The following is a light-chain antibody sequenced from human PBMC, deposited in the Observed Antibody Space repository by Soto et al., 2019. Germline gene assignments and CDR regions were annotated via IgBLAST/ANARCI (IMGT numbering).Light chain of an antibody. J-gene: IGKJ4*01. Sequence: EIVMTQAPATLSMSPGEGATLSCWASQSVAGNLAWYQQKPGQAPMLLIYGAFTRATRIPATFSGSGSGTEFTLTISSLQSEDFAVYYCQQDNKWPLAFGGGNKVEIK. CDR2: GAF. CDR1: QSVAGN. V-gene: IGKV3-15*01. CDR3: QQDNKWPLA.